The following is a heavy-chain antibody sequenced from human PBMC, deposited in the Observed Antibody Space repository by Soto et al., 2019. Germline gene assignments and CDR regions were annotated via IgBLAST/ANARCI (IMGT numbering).Heavy chain of an antibody. CDR2: IYYSGST. CDR1: GGSISSGGYY. J-gene: IGHJ6*03. Sequence: QVQLQESGPGLVKPSQTLSLTCTVSGGSISSGGYYWSWIRQHPGKGLEWIGYIYYSGSTYYNPSLKSRVTIPVDTSKNQSSLKLSSVTAADTAVYYCARLILHDYSNYYYYLDVWGKGTTVTVSS. V-gene: IGHV4-31*03. D-gene: IGHD4-4*01. CDR3: ARLILHDYSNYYYYLDV.